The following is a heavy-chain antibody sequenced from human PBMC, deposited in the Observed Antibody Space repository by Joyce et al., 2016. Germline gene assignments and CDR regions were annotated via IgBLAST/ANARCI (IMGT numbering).Heavy chain of an antibody. D-gene: IGHD3-22*01. V-gene: IGHV5-10-1*03. CDR1: GYNFTNYW. CDR3: AGFPYDSSGYFLHYFDY. CDR2: IDPSDSDT. Sequence: EVQLVQSGAEVKKPGESLRTSCKGSGYNFTNYWINWVRQMPGKGLQWLGRIDPSDSDTNYSPSYQHHVPMSADKSTSTAYLQGSSLKASDSAMYYCAGFPYDSSGYFLHYFDYWGQGTLVTVSS. J-gene: IGHJ4*02.